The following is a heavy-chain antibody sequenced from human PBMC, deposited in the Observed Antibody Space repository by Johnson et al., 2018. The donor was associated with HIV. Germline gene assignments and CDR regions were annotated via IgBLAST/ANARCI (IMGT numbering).Heavy chain of an antibody. V-gene: IGHV3-23*04. J-gene: IGHJ3*02. CDR1: GFTFSSYA. Sequence: LVESGGGLVQPGGSLRLSCAASGFTFSSYAMSWVRQTPGKGLEWVSLISGSTGRTNYADSVKGRFTISRDNSKNTLYLQMNSLRAEDTAVYYCATDIVVVLAVTGTGAAFDIWGQGTMVTVSS. CDR2: ISGSTGRT. CDR3: ATDIVVVLAVTGTGAAFDI. D-gene: IGHD2-15*01.